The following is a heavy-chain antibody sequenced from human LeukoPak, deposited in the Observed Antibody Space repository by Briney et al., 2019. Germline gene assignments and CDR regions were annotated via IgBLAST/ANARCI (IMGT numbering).Heavy chain of an antibody. CDR1: GFTVSSNY. Sequence: PGGSLRLSCAASGFTVSSNYMSWVRQAPGKGLEWVSVIYSGGSTYYADSVKGRFTISRDNSKNTLYLQMNSLRAEDTAVYYCARDMGGYSYGFGLFDYWGQGTLVTVSS. CDR3: ARDMGGYSYGFGLFDY. D-gene: IGHD5-18*01. CDR2: IYSGGST. V-gene: IGHV3-66*01. J-gene: IGHJ4*02.